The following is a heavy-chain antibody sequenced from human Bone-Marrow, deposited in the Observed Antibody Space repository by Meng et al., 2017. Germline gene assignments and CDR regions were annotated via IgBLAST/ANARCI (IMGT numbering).Heavy chain of an antibody. CDR2: INSDGSST. V-gene: IGHV3-74*01. J-gene: IGHJ6*02. CDR3: ARGDEYYDFWSGYYFYYGMDV. Sequence: GGSLRLSCAASGFTFSSYWMHWVRQAPGKGLVWVSRINSDGSSTSYADSVKGRFTISRDNAKNTLYLQMNSLRAEDTAVYYCARGDEYYDFWSGYYFYYGMDVWGQGTTVTVS. D-gene: IGHD3-3*01. CDR1: GFTFSSYW.